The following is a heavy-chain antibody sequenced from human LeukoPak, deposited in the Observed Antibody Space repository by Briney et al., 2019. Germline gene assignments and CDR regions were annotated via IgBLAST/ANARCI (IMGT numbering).Heavy chain of an antibody. CDR3: AREGEDVEMAN. J-gene: IGHJ4*02. CDR2: IIPIFGIA. D-gene: IGHD5-24*01. CDR1: GGTFSSYA. V-gene: IGHV1-69*04. Sequence: GASVKVSCKASGGTFSSYAISWVRQAPGQGLEWMGRIIPIFGIANYAQKFQGRVTITADKSTSTVYMELSSVRSEDTAVYYCAREGEDVEMANWGQGTLVTVSS.